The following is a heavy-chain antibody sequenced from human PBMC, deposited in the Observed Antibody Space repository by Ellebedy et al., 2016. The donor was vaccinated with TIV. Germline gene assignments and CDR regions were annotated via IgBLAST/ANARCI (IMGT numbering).Heavy chain of an antibody. CDR1: GYTFTSYY. D-gene: IGHD3-9*01. J-gene: IGHJ3*02. Sequence: ASVKVSXXASGYTFTSYYMHWVRQPPGQGLEWMGIINPSGGSTSYAQKFQGRVTMTRDTSTSTVYMELSSLRSEDTAVYYCATIANYDILTGYYRRAFDIWGQGTMVTVSS. CDR3: ATIANYDILTGYYRRAFDI. V-gene: IGHV1-46*01. CDR2: INPSGGST.